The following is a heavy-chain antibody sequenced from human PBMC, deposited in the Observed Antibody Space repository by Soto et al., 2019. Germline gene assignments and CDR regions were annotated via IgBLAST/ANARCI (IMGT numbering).Heavy chain of an antibody. J-gene: IGHJ4*02. CDR1: GGPFGRHA. CDR2: IIPFFGTA. CDR3: TRSTPQAGSYVQIFDY. V-gene: IGHV1-69*06. Sequence: QVQLVQSGSEVKKPGSSVQVSCKAAGGPFGRHAITGGGQAPGQGLGGMGGIIPFFGTANYAKKFQGRLTVTADKVTSTAYMELTSLISEDTAIYYCTRSTPQAGSYVQIFDYWGQGALVTVSS. D-gene: IGHD1-1*01.